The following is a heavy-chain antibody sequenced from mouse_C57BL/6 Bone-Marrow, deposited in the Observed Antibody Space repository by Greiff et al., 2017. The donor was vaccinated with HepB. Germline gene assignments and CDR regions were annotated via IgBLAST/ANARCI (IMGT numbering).Heavy chain of an antibody. CDR3: TRDHEGYFDY. Sequence: EVKLMESGEGLVKPGGSLKLSCAASGFTFSSYAMSWVRQTPEKRLEWVAYISSGGDYIYYADTVKGRFTISKDNARNTLYLQMSSLKSEDTAMYYCTRDHEGYFDYWGQGTTLTVSS. CDR1: GFTFSSYA. J-gene: IGHJ2*01. V-gene: IGHV5-9-1*02. CDR2: ISSGGDYI.